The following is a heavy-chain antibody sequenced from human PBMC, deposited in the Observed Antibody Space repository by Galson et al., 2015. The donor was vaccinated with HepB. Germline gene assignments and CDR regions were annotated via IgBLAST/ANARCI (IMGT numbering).Heavy chain of an antibody. CDR1: GFTFGSYA. CDR3: ARGGQLWAGYFDY. D-gene: IGHD5-18*01. V-gene: IGHV3-30-3*01. J-gene: IGHJ4*02. Sequence: SLRLSCAASGFTFGSYAMHWVRQAPGRGLEWVAVVSYDGSNKYYADSVKGRFTISRDNSKNTLYLQMNSLRAEDTAVYYCARGGQLWAGYFDYWGQGTLVTVSS. CDR2: VSYDGSNK.